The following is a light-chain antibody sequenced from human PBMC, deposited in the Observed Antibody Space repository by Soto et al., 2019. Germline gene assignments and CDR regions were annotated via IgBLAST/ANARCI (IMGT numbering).Light chain of an antibody. J-gene: IGLJ2*01. V-gene: IGLV3-1*01. CDR2: QDS. CDR1: KLGDKY. CDR3: QAWDSSTAP. Sequence: SYELTQPPSVSVSPGQTASITCSGDKLGDKYACWYQQKPGQSPVLVIYQDSKRPSGIPELFSGSNSGNTATLTISGTQAMDEADYYCQAWDSSTAPFGGGTKLTVL.